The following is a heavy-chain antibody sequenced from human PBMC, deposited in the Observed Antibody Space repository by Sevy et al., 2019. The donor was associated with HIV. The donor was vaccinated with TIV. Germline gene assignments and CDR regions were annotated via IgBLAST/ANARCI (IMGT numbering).Heavy chain of an antibody. CDR2: IWYDGTNK. CDR3: VRGRDYGNFGF. J-gene: IGHJ4*02. V-gene: IGHV3-33*01. D-gene: IGHD4-17*01. CDR1: GFNFSNYG. Sequence: GGSLRLSCAASGFNFSNYGMHWVRQAPGKGLEWVALIWYDGTNKYYRDSVKGRFTISRDNSKNTFFLQMNSLRAEDTALYYCVRGRDYGNFGFWGQGTLVTVSS.